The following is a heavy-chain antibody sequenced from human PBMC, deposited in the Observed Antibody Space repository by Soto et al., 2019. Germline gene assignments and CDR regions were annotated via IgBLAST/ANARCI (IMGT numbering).Heavy chain of an antibody. CDR2: IYYSGVT. CDR3: ARVAADIASWLDP. Sequence: SETLSLTCTVSGDSISTYNWGWIRQPPGKGLEWIGCIYYSGVTNYNPSLKSRVTISVDTPKNQLSLKLSSVTAADTAVYYCARVAADIASWLDPWGQGTLVTVSS. CDR1: GDSISTYN. V-gene: IGHV4-59*01. J-gene: IGHJ5*02. D-gene: IGHD5-12*01.